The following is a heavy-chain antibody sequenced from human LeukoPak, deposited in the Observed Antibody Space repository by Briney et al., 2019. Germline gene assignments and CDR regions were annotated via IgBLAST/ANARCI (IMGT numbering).Heavy chain of an antibody. Sequence: ASVKVSCKASGYTFTGYYMHWVRQAPGQGLEWMGWINPNSGGTNYAQKFQGRVTMTRDTSISTAYMELSRLRSDDTAVYYCASGLPPVPAAMGGALGLLWFGEFREGPAAFDIWGQGTMVTVSS. CDR1: GYTFTGYY. CDR2: INPNSGGT. D-gene: IGHD3-10*01. CDR3: ASGLPPVPAAMGGALGLLWFGEFREGPAAFDI. J-gene: IGHJ3*02. V-gene: IGHV1-2*02.